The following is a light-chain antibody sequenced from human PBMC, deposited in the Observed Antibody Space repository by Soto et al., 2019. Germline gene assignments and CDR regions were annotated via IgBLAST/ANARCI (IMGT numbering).Light chain of an antibody. CDR3: CSYTGSYSLYV. V-gene: IGLV2-11*01. Sequence: QSALTQPRSVSGSPGQSVTISCTRPSSDVGAHKSVSWYQQHPGKAPKVMIYDVSERPSGVPNRFSGSKSGNTASLTISGLQAEDEADYYCCSYTGSYSLYVFGTGTKVTVL. CDR1: SSDVGAHKS. J-gene: IGLJ1*01. CDR2: DVS.